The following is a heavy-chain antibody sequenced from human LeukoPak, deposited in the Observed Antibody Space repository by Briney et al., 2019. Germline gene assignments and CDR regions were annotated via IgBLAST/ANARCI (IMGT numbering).Heavy chain of an antibody. CDR2: INPNSGGT. V-gene: IGHV1-2*02. J-gene: IGHJ4*02. Sequence: GASVKVSCKASGHIFTDYVWHSVRQAPGQGLEWMGWINPNSGGTNYAQKFQGRVTMTRDTSVSTAYMELSGLTSDDTAVYYCARDGYTYGQVNYWGQGTQVTVSS. CDR3: ARDGYTYGQVNY. D-gene: IGHD5-18*01. CDR1: GHIFTDYV.